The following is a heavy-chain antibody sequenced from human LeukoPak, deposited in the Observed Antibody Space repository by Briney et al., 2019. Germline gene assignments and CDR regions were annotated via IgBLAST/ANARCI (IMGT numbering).Heavy chain of an antibody. D-gene: IGHD4-23*01. V-gene: IGHV1-46*01. J-gene: IGHJ4*02. CDR2: INPSGGST. Sequence: GASVKVSCKASGYTFTSYYMHWVRQAPGQGLEWMGIINPSGGSTSYAQKFQGRVTMTRDTSTGTVYMELSSLRSEDTAVYYCARDLLGVSTVVTPDDYWGQGTLVTVSS. CDR1: GYTFTSYY. CDR3: ARDLLGVSTVVTPDDY.